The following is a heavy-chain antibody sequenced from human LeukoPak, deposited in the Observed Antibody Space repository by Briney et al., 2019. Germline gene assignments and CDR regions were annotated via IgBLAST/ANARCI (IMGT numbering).Heavy chain of an antibody. CDR2: INHSGST. CDR3: ARGRSITMMVVVITPHSFFDY. V-gene: IGHV4-34*01. CDR1: GGSFSGYY. D-gene: IGHD3-22*01. J-gene: IGHJ4*02. Sequence: SETLSLTWAVYGGSFSGYYGSWIRQPPGEGLEWIGEINHSGSTNYNPSLKSRVTISVDTSKNQFSLKLSSVTAADTAVYYCARGRSITMMVVVITPHSFFDYWGQGTLVTVSS.